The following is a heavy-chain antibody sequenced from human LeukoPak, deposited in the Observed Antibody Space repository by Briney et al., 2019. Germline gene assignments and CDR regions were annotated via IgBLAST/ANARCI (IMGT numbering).Heavy chain of an antibody. CDR3: ARDGAYYYGSGSYNLYYFDY. Sequence: GGSLRLSCAASGFTFSSYAMHWVRQAPGKGLEWVAVISYGGSNKYYADSVKGRFTISRDNSKNTLYLQMNSLRAEDTAVYYCARDGAYYYGSGSYNLYYFDYWGQGTPVTVSS. CDR1: GFTFSSYA. CDR2: ISYGGSNK. J-gene: IGHJ4*02. D-gene: IGHD3-10*01. V-gene: IGHV3-30-3*01.